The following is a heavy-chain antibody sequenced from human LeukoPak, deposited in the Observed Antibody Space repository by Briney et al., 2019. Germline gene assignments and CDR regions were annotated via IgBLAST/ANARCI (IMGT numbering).Heavy chain of an antibody. V-gene: IGHV4-61*02. Sequence: SETLSLTCTVSGGSITLGSYYWTWIRQPAGNGLEWIGRIYTSGRTFYNPSLKSRVTISMDTSMNQFSLRLNSVTAADTAVYYCARARVIPASFDDWGQGTLVTVSS. CDR3: ARARVIPASFDD. J-gene: IGHJ4*02. CDR2: IYTSGRT. CDR1: GGSITLGSYY.